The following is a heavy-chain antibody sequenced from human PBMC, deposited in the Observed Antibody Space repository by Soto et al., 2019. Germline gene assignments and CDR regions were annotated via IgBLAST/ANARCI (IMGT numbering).Heavy chain of an antibody. D-gene: IGHD3-16*01. CDR3: ARDRITSRGDAFDL. CDR1: GGTFSTYI. V-gene: IGHV1-69*08. CDR2: IIPIPDIT. J-gene: IGHJ3*01. Sequence: QVQLVQSGAEVRKPGSSVKVSFKAPGGTFSTYIISWVRQAPGQGLEWMGRIIPIPDITNYAQKFQGRVTVTADRSTSTAYMELTSLKSEDTAVYYCARDRITSRGDAFDLWGQGTMVTVSS.